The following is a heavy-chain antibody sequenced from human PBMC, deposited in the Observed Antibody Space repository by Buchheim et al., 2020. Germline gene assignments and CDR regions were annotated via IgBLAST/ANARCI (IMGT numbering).Heavy chain of an antibody. CDR1: GGTFSDYA. J-gene: IGHJ6*02. V-gene: IGHV1-69*01. CDR2: FIPIFGTP. D-gene: IGHD3-10*01. CDR3: AGGEGGLWFREAKYGLDV. Sequence: QVQLVQSGAEVKKPGSSVRVSCKASGGTFSDYAISWVRQAPGQGLEWVGGFIPIFGTPNYAPRFRGRVTITADESTGTADLELSSLKFEDTAVYYCAGGEGGLWFREAKYGLDVWGQGTT.